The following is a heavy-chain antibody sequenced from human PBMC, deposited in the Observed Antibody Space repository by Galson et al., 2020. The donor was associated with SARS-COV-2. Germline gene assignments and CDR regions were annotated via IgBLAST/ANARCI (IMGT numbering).Heavy chain of an antibody. J-gene: IGHJ6*03. CDR1: GGSFRGHY. Sequence: SETLSLTCAVYGGSFRGHYWTWIRQSPGKGLQWMGEINHRGSTNYHPSLQTRVAMTVDTSKNQFSLRLSSVTAADTAVYYCARGAEERRIIVVVPYYYSYMDVWGKGTTVTVSS. CDR2: INHRGST. V-gene: IGHV4-34*01. D-gene: IGHD2-15*01. CDR3: ARGAEERRIIVVVPYYYSYMDV.